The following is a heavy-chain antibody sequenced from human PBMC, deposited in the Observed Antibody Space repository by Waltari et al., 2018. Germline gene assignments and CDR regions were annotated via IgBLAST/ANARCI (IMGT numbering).Heavy chain of an antibody. CDR3: TSPPTY. V-gene: IGHV3-53*01. J-gene: IGHJ4*02. CDR1: GFNGGSNS. Sequence: EVQLLESGGGFIQPGGSLRLSCAVSGFNGGSNSMSWGRQAPGKGLEWVSVVYPAGNTYYADSVKGRFTISRDSSDNTFSLQMNNLKVEDTAVYYCTSPPTYWGQGTQVTVSS. CDR2: VYPAGNT.